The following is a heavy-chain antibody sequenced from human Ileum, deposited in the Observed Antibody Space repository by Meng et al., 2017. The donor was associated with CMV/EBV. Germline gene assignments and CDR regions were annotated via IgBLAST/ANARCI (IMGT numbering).Heavy chain of an antibody. CDR1: GFSFNEED. CDR2: ISGNGDNK. D-gene: IGHD6-6*01. J-gene: IGHJ4*02. V-gene: IGHV3-11*04. CDR3: ARADRRSMYSSWAY. Sequence: FGFSFNEEDMKWIRQAPGKGLEWISYISGNGDNKDYTNSMKSRFTISKDNDKKALFMNMSSLRVEETAVYYCARADRRSMYSSWAYWGQGTLVTVSS.